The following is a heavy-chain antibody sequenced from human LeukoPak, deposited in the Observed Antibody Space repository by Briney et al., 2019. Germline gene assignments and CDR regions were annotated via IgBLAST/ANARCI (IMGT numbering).Heavy chain of an antibody. CDR1: GFTFSSYA. CDR2: SGSGGST. V-gene: IGHV3-23*01. Sequence: PGGSLRLSCAASGFTFSSYAMSWVRQAPGKGLEWVSASGSGGSTYYADSVKGRFTISRDNSKNTPYLQMNSLRAEDTAVYYCAKPAGIAPYGMDVWGQGTTVTVSS. CDR3: AKPAGIAPYGMDV. J-gene: IGHJ6*02. D-gene: IGHD1-14*01.